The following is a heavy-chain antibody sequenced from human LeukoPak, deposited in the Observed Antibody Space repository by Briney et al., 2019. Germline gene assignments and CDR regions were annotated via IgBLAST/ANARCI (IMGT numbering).Heavy chain of an antibody. J-gene: IGHJ5*02. CDR2: INHSGST. Sequence: SETLSFTCAVYGGSFSGYYWSWIRQPPGKGLERIGEINHSGSTNYNPSLKSRVTISVDTSKNQFSLKLSSVTAADTAVYYCARGRLAVVVPAAFWFDPWGQGALVTVSS. D-gene: IGHD2-2*01. CDR1: GGSFSGYY. CDR3: ARGRLAVVVPAAFWFDP. V-gene: IGHV4-34*01.